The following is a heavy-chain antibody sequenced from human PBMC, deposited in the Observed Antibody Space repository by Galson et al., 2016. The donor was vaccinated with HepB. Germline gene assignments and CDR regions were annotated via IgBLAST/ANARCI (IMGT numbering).Heavy chain of an antibody. CDR1: GDSISSTNYF. CDR3: AVGFGLNWHFDL. D-gene: IGHD3/OR15-3a*01. J-gene: IGHJ2*01. Sequence: SETLSLTCTVAGDSISSTNYFWGWIRQPPGKGLQWIGTIYYGGRTFYNPSLQSRLTIAVDTSNNQFSLRLTSVTAADTAVYFCAVGFGLNWHFDLWGRATLVTVSS. CDR2: IYYGGRT. V-gene: IGHV4-39*01.